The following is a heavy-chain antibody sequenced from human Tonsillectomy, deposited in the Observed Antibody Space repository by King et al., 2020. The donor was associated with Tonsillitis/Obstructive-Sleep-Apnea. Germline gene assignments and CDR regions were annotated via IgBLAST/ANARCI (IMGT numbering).Heavy chain of an antibody. CDR1: GYTFTSYD. J-gene: IGHJ3*02. CDR3: ARDKGPYYYETSGDAFDI. Sequence: VQLVESGAEVKKPGASVKVSCTASGYTFTSYDISWVRQAPGQGLEWMGWISAYNGDTKYAQKLQGRVTMTTDTSTSTAYMELRSLRSDDTAVYYCARDKGPYYYETSGDAFDIWGQGTMVTVSS. CDR2: ISAYNGDT. D-gene: IGHD3-22*01. V-gene: IGHV1-18*01.